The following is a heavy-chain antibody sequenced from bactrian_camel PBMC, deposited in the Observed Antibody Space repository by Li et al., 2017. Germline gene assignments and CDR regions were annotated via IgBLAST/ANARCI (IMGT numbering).Heavy chain of an antibody. J-gene: IGHJ4*01. CDR1: AFTFRRDA. CDR2: INSGGGTT. CDR3: AKVEYLGGGFTFG. D-gene: IGHD3*01. Sequence: VQLVESGGGLVQPGESLRLSCAASAFTFRRDAMSWVRQAPGKGLEWVSTINSGGGTTYYADSLKGRFTASRDNAKNTMYLQLNSLKSEDTALYYCAKVEYLGGGFTFGGGQGTQVTVS. V-gene: IGHV3S40*01.